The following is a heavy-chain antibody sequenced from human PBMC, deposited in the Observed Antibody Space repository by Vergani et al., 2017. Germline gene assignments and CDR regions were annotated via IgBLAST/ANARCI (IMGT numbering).Heavy chain of an antibody. V-gene: IGHV1-69*14. Sequence: QVQLVQSGAEVKKPGSSVKVSCKASGGTFSSYAISWVRQAPGQGLEWMGGIIPIFDTANYAQKFQGRLTITADTSTSTAYMELTSLRSQDTAVYYCARDPRGYGGDPEDYYYGMDVWGQGTTVTVSS. J-gene: IGHJ6*02. CDR3: ARDPRGYGGDPEDYYYGMDV. D-gene: IGHD2-21*02. CDR1: GGTFSSYA. CDR2: IIPIFDTA.